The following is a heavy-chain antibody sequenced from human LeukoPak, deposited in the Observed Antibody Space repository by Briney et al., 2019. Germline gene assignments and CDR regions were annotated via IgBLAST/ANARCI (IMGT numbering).Heavy chain of an antibody. D-gene: IGHD1-26*01. Sequence: RPSETLSLTCTVSGGSISSSSYYWGWIRQPPGKGLEWIGSIYYSGSTYYNPSLKSRVTISVDTSKNQFSLKLSSVTAADTAVYYCAREELLWGYWYFDLWGRGTLVTVSS. CDR2: IYYSGST. CDR1: GGSISSSSYY. J-gene: IGHJ2*01. V-gene: IGHV4-39*02. CDR3: AREELLWGYWYFDL.